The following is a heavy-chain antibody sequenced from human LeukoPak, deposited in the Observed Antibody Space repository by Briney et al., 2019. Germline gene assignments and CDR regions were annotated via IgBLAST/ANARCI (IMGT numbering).Heavy chain of an antibody. CDR2: MNPNSGNT. V-gene: IGHV1-8*03. CDR3: ARVDCSGTSSYYYGVFDY. CDR1: GYTFTSYD. J-gene: IGHJ4*02. D-gene: IGHD2-2*01. Sequence: ASVKVSCKASGYTFTSYDINWVRQATGQGLEWMGWMNPNSGNTGYAQKFQGRVTITRNTSISTAYMELSSLRSEDTAVYYCARVDCSGTSSYYYGVFDYWGQGTLVTGSS.